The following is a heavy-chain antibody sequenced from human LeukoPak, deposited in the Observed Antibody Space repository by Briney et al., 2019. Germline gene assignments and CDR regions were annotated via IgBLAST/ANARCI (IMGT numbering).Heavy chain of an antibody. CDR3: ARTLLDDGSGYLDS. Sequence: GASVKVSRKASGYTFTDYYGHWVRQAPGQGLDWMGRINPKSGDTNYAQKFQGRVTVTRDTSIGIAYMELRRLKSDDTAVYYCARTLLDDGSGYLDSWGQGSVVIVSS. CDR1: GYTFTDYY. D-gene: IGHD3-22*01. CDR2: INPKSGDT. V-gene: IGHV1-2*06. J-gene: IGHJ4*02.